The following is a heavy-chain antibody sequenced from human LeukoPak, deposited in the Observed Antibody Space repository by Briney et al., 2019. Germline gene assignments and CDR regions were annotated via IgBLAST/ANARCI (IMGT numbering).Heavy chain of an antibody. CDR1: GDSVSGVY. CDR2: VYYSGDT. D-gene: IGHD2-15*01. V-gene: IGHV4-59*08. Sequence: SETLSLTCTVSGDSVSGVYWSWIRQPPGKGLEWIGYVYYSGDTNYNPSLKSRVTMSLDTSKNQVSLRLSSVPAADTAVYYCARHPFATPFDYWGRGTLLTVSS. J-gene: IGHJ4*02. CDR3: ARHPFATPFDY.